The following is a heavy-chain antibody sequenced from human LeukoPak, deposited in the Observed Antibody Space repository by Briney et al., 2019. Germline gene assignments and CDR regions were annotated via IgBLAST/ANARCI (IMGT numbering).Heavy chain of an antibody. CDR3: AREVSEGFDF. D-gene: IGHD3-22*01. CDR2: FGTRSTSI. J-gene: IGHJ4*02. Sequence: PGGSLRLSCVASGFTFSSRWMHWIRQAPGKGLEWVSSFGTRSTSIYHAGSVKGRFAISRDNAKNSLYLQMNSLRAEDTALYYCAREVSEGFDFWGQGTLVTVSS. V-gene: IGHV3-21*01. CDR1: GFTFSSRW.